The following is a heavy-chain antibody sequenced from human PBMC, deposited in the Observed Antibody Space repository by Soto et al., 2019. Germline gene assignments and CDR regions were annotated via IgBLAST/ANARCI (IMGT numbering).Heavy chain of an antibody. V-gene: IGHV3-43*01. CDR3: AKDISEYSSSVYYYYGMDV. CDR1: GFTFDDYT. Sequence: PGGSLRLSCAASGFTFDDYTMHWVRQAPGKGLEWVSLISWDGGSTYYADSVKGRFTISRDNSKNSLYLQMNSLRTEDTALYYCAKDISEYSSSVYYYYGMDVWGQGTTVTVSS. D-gene: IGHD6-6*01. J-gene: IGHJ6*02. CDR2: ISWDGGST.